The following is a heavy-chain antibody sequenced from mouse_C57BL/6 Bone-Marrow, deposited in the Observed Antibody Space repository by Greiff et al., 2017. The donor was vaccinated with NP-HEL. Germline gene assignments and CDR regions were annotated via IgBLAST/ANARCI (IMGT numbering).Heavy chain of an antibody. CDR1: GYSFTDYN. D-gene: IGHD4-1*01. V-gene: IGHV1-39*01. Sequence: VQLQQSGPELVKPGASVKISCKASGYSFTDYNMNWVKQSNGKSLEWIGVINPNYGTTRYNQKFKGKATLTVDQSSSTAYMQLNSLPSEDSSFYYCARMGFLAWFAYWGQGTLVTVSA. CDR2: INPNYGTT. J-gene: IGHJ3*01. CDR3: ARMGFLAWFAY.